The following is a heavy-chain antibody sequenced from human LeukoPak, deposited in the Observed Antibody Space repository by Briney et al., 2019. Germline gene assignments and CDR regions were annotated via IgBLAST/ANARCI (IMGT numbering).Heavy chain of an antibody. J-gene: IGHJ6*04. CDR2: ISSSSSYI. CDR1: GFTFSSYS. Sequence: SGGSLRLSCAASGFTFSSYSMNWVRQAPGKGLEWASSISSSSSYIYYADSVKGRFTISRDNAKNSLYLQMNSLRAEDTAVYYCGATGTTGYYYYYGMDVWGKGTTVTVSS. D-gene: IGHD1-1*01. V-gene: IGHV3-21*01. CDR3: GATGTTGYYYYYGMDV.